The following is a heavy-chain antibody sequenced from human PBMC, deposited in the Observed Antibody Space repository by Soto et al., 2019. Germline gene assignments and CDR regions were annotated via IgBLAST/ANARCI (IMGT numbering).Heavy chain of an antibody. D-gene: IGHD3-22*01. CDR1: GFTFSDHY. CDR3: VCFLYEEVH. Sequence: EVQLVESGGGLVQPGRSLRLSCAASGFTFSDHYMDWVRQAPGKGLEWVGRTKHKLEKYTPEYAASAKGRFTISRDDSMKTFYLPLNSLKTEHTAVYYCVCFLYEEVHWGQGTLVTVSS. J-gene: IGHJ1*01. CDR2: TKHKLEKYTP. V-gene: IGHV3-72*01.